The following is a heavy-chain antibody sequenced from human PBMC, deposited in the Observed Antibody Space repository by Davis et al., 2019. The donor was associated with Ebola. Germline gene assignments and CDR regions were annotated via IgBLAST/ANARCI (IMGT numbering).Heavy chain of an antibody. J-gene: IGHJ2*01. CDR3: ARAAGSQGWYFDL. D-gene: IGHD3-10*01. CDR1: GFTVSSNY. V-gene: IGHV3-33*08. Sequence: GGSLRLSCAASGFTVSSNYMSWVRQAPGKGLEWVAVIWSDGTNKYYADSVKGRFTISRDNSKNTLYLQMNSLRAEDTAVYYCARAAGSQGWYFDLWGRGTLVTVSS. CDR2: IWSDGTNK.